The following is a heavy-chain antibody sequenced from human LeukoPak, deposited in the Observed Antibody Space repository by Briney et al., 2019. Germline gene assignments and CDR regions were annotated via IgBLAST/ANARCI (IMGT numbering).Heavy chain of an antibody. V-gene: IGHV4-39*01. J-gene: IGHJ3*02. CDR2: IYYTGST. CDR1: GGSISSSSYY. Sequence: PSETLSLTCTVSGGSISSSSYYWGWLRQPPRKGLEWLGCIYYTGSTYYNPSLKSRVTISVDTSKNQFSLKLSSVTAADTAVYYCARLGRRVDTVIVVVVAFDIWGQGTMVTVSS. CDR3: ARLGRRVDTVIVVVVAFDI. D-gene: IGHD3-22*01.